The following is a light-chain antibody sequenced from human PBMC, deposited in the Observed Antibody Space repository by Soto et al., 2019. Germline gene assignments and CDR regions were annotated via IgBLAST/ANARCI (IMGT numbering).Light chain of an antibody. Sequence: DIQMTQSPSSLSASVGDRVTITCRASQNINSFLNWYQQKPGKSPRLLIYSASNLQTGVPSGFSGSGSGTDFTLTISSLETGDFATYYCQQTQSFPLTFGGGTKVEIK. CDR2: SAS. V-gene: IGKV1-39*01. CDR1: QNINSF. J-gene: IGKJ4*01. CDR3: QQTQSFPLT.